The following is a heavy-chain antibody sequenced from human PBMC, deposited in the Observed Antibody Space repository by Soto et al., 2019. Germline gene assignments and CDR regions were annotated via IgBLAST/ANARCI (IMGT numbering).Heavy chain of an antibody. V-gene: IGHV4-4*07. J-gene: IGHJ6*02. D-gene: IGHD6-25*01. Sequence: QVQLQQSGPGLVKPSETLSLTCTVSGGSIRSYYWSWIRQPAGKALEWIVRIYTSGTTNYDPSLKSGVTILLDTSKNQFSLDFSSVTDADTAVYYCAREGSSGFGMDVWGQGTTVTVSS. CDR3: AREGSSGFGMDV. CDR1: GGSIRSYY. CDR2: IYTSGTT.